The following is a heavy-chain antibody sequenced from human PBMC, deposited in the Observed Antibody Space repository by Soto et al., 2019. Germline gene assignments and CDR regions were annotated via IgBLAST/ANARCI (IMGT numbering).Heavy chain of an antibody. J-gene: IGHJ2*01. D-gene: IGHD4-4*01. Sequence: LGGSLRLSCAASGFTFSSYAMHWVRQAPGKGLEWVAVISYDGSNKYYADSVKGRFTISRDNSKNTLYLQMNSLRAEDTAVYYCARPLWRDDYNWGYFDLWGRGTLVTVSS. CDR3: ARPLWRDDYNWGYFDL. CDR1: GFTFSSYA. CDR2: ISYDGSNK. V-gene: IGHV3-30-3*01.